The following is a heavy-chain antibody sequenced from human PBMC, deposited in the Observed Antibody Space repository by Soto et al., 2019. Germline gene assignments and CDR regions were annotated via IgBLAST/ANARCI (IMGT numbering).Heavy chain of an antibody. CDR1: GGTFSSYT. Sequence: QVQLVQSGAEVKKPGSSVKVSCKASGGTFSSYTISWVRQAPGQGLEWMGRIIPILGIANYAQKFQGRVTITADKSTSTAYMELSSLRSEDTAVYYCERVGSSSHNYYYGMDVWGQGTTVTVSS. CDR3: ERVGSSSHNYYYGMDV. V-gene: IGHV1-69*02. CDR2: IIPILGIA. D-gene: IGHD6-13*01. J-gene: IGHJ6*02.